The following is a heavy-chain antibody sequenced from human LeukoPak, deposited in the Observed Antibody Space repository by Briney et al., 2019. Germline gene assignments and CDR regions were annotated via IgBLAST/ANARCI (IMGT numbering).Heavy chain of an antibody. V-gene: IGHV3-30-3*01. CDR3: ARDLWYYDSSGPFDY. Sequence: GGSLRLSCAASGFTFSSYAMPWVRQAPGKGLEWVAVISYDGSNKYYADSVKGRFTISRDNSKNTLYLQMNSLRAEDTAVYYCARDLWYYDSSGPFDYWGQGTLVTVSS. J-gene: IGHJ4*02. D-gene: IGHD3-22*01. CDR1: GFTFSSYA. CDR2: ISYDGSNK.